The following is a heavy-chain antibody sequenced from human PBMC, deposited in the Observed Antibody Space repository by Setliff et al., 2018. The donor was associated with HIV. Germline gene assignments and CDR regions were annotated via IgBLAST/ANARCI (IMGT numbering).Heavy chain of an antibody. Sequence: LSLSCAASGFAFSDYSMNWVRQAPGKGPEWLSYISGSSSGGTIYYADSVKGRFTISRDNAKKSLYLQMNSLRADDTAVYYCARAFSGYYFDYWGQGTLVTVSS. D-gene: IGHD3-3*01. CDR3: ARAFSGYYFDY. V-gene: IGHV3-48*03. J-gene: IGHJ4*02. CDR1: GFAFSDYS. CDR2: ISGSSSGGTI.